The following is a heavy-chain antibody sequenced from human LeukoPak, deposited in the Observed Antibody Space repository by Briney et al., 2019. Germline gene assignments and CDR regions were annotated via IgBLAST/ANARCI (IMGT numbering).Heavy chain of an antibody. CDR3: AAHHILTGQYYFDY. J-gene: IGHJ4*02. D-gene: IGHD3-9*01. Sequence: GASVKVSCKISGYTLTELSMHWVRQAPGKGLEWMGGFDPEDGETIYAQKFQGRVTMTEDTSTDTAYMELSSLRSEDTAVYYCAAHHILTGQYYFDYWGQGTLVTVSS. CDR2: FDPEDGET. V-gene: IGHV1-24*01. CDR1: GYTLTELS.